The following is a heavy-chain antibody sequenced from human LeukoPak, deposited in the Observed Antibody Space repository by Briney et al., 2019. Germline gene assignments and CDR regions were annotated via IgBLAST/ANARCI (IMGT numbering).Heavy chain of an antibody. V-gene: IGHV5-51*01. CDR2: IYPGDSDT. J-gene: IGHJ3*02. D-gene: IGHD5-24*01. Sequence: GESLKISCKGSGYSFTSYWIGWVRQMPGKGLEWMGIIYPGDSDTRYSPSFQGQVTISADKSISTAYLRWSSLKASDTAMYYCARQGDGYNPPDAFDIWGQGTMVTVSS. CDR1: GYSFTSYW. CDR3: ARQGDGYNPPDAFDI.